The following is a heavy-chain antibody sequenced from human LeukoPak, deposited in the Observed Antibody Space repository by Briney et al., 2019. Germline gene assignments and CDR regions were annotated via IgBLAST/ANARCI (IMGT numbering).Heavy chain of an antibody. CDR1: GVTFSSYG. D-gene: IGHD1/OR15-1a*01. Sequence: GGSLRLSCVASGVTFSSYGMHWVRQAPGKGLEWVAFIRYDGSNEYYIDSVKGRFTLSRDNSKSTLYLQMNSLRADDTAVYYCAREAVMPVAPVKIGTSDRPLYEYYGLDVWGQGTTVTVS. J-gene: IGHJ6*02. CDR2: IRYDGSNE. CDR3: AREAVMPVAPVKIGTSDRPLYEYYGLDV. V-gene: IGHV3-30*02.